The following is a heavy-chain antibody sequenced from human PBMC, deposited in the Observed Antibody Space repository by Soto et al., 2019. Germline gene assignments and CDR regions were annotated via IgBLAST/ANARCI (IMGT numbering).Heavy chain of an antibody. CDR2: IYYSGST. D-gene: IGHD2-15*01. V-gene: IGHV4-31*03. CDR3: AIDPIGNSNDWYVDL. CDR1: GGSISSGGYY. Sequence: QVQLQESGPGLVKPSQTLSLTCTVSGGSISSGGYYWNWIRQHPGKGLEWIGYIYYSGSTYYNPSRKSRVNISVDTSSIRSSPKLNSVTAGHTAVYYCAIDPIGNSNDWYVDLWGRGTLVTVSS. J-gene: IGHJ2*01.